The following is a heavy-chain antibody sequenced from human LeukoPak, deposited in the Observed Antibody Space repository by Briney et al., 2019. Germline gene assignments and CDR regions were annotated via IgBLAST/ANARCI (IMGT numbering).Heavy chain of an antibody. J-gene: IGHJ4*02. D-gene: IGHD3-9*01. CDR2: IIPIFGTA. CDR3: ATSPMTGPYYFDY. V-gene: IGHV1-69*01. CDR1: GGTLSSYA. Sequence: SVKVSCKASGGTLSSYAISWVRQAPGQGLEWMGGIIPIFGTANYAQKFQGRVTITADESTSTAYMELSSLRSEDTAVYYCATSPMTGPYYFDYWGQGTLVTVSS.